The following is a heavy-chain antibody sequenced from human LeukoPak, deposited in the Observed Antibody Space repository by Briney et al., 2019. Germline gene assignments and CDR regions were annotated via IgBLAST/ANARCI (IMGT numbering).Heavy chain of an antibody. CDR2: INPSGGST. CDR1: GYTFTSYY. D-gene: IGHD5-24*01. Sequence: ASVKVSCKASGYTFTSYYMHWVRQAPGQGLEWMGIINPSGGSTSYAQKFQGRVTMTRDMSTSTGYMELSSLRSEDTAVYYCASLMATIPYWGQGTLVTVSS. CDR3: ASLMATIPY. V-gene: IGHV1-46*01. J-gene: IGHJ4*02.